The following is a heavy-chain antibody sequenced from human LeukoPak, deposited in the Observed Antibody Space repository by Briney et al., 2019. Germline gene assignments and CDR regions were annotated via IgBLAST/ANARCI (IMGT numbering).Heavy chain of an antibody. J-gene: IGHJ6*02. V-gene: IGHV3-21*01. CDR1: GFTFSSYS. Sequence: GGSLRLSCAASGFTFSSYSMNWVRQAPGKGLEWVSSISSSSSYIYYADSVKGRFTISRDNAKNSLYLQMNSLRAEDTAVYYCARDFPYSSSSEFVVWGTYYGMDVWGQGTTVTVSS. CDR2: ISSSSSYI. D-gene: IGHD6-6*01. CDR3: ARDFPYSSSSEFVVWGTYYGMDV.